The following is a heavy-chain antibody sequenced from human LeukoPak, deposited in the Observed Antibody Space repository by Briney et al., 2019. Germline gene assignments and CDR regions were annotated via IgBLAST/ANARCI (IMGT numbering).Heavy chain of an antibody. CDR2: INSDGIST. CDR3: ARAGYSSSWYTFDY. D-gene: IGHD6-13*01. V-gene: IGHV3-74*01. Sequence: PGGSLRLSCAASGFTFSSYWMHWVRQAPGKGLVRVSRINSDGISTNYADSVKGRFTISRDNAKNTLYLQMNSLRAEDTAVYYCARAGYSSSWYTFDYWGQGTLVTVSS. CDR1: GFTFSSYW. J-gene: IGHJ4*02.